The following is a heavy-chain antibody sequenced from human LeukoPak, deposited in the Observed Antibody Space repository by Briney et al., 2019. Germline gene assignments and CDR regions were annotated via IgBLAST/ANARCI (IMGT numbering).Heavy chain of an antibody. CDR1: GGSISSYY. V-gene: IGHV4-59*01. Sequence: SETLSLTCTVSGGSISSYYWSWIRLPPGKGLEWIGYLSKSGNTNYSPSLKSRVTIFGDTSKNQFFLKLSSVTAADTAVYYCARARYVNSFYAFDIWGQGTLVTVSP. CDR3: ARARYVNSFYAFDI. J-gene: IGHJ3*02. D-gene: IGHD3-9*01. CDR2: LSKSGNT.